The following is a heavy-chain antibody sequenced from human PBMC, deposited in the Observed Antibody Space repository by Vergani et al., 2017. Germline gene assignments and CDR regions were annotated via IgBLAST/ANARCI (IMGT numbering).Heavy chain of an antibody. CDR1: GFTFSSYS. V-gene: IGHV3-21*01. Sequence: EVQLVESGGGLVKPGGSLRLSCAASGFTFSSYSMNWVRQAPGKGLEWVSSISSSSSYIYYADSVKGRFTISRDNAKNSLYLQMNSLRAEDTAVYYCSTDHAWGEYFDYWGQGTLVTVSS. CDR2: ISSSSSYI. J-gene: IGHJ4*02. D-gene: IGHD3-16*01. CDR3: STDHAWGEYFDY.